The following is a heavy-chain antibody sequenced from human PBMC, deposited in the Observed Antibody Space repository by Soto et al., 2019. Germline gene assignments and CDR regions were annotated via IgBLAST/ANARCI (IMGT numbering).Heavy chain of an antibody. J-gene: IGHJ4*02. Sequence: PWESLKISCKVSVDSFTIDWIGWVRPLPGKGLEWMGIIYPGDSDTRYSPSFQGQVTISADKSISTAYLQWSSLKASDTAMYYCARHRRSGWYMFDYWGQGTLVTVSS. D-gene: IGHD6-19*01. CDR3: ARHRRSGWYMFDY. V-gene: IGHV5-51*01. CDR1: VDSFTIDW. CDR2: IYPGDSDT.